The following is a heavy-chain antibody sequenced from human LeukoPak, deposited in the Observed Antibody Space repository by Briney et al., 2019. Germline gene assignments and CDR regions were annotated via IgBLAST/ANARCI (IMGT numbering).Heavy chain of an antibody. CDR2: ISSSGRTI. Sequence: PGGSLRLSCAASGFTFSDYYMSWIRQAPGKGLEWVSYISSSGRTIYHADSVRGRFTTSRDNAKNSLYLQMNSLRAEDTAVYYCARGYSGDSRRGWFDPWGQGTLVSVSS. CDR1: GFTFSDYY. D-gene: IGHD2-15*01. V-gene: IGHV3-11*01. CDR3: ARGYSGDSRRGWFDP. J-gene: IGHJ5*02.